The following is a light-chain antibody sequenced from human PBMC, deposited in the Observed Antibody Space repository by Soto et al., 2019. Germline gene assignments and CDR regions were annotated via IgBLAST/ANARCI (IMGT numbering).Light chain of an antibody. V-gene: IGKV3D-15*02. CDR2: GAS. CDR1: QSVSSN. Sequence: EKVMTQSPATLSVSPGERATLSCRASQSVSSNLAWYQQKPGQAPRLLIYGASTRATGIPDRFSGSGSGTDFTLTISRLEPEDFAVYYCQQYDTSPGTFGQGTKVDIK. CDR3: QQYDTSPGT. J-gene: IGKJ1*01.